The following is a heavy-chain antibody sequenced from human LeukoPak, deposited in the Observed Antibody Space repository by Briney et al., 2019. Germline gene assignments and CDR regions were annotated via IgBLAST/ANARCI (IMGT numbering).Heavy chain of an antibody. J-gene: IGHJ4*02. V-gene: IGHV3-23*01. Sequence: PGGSLRLSCAASGFTFSSYAMNWVRQAPGKGLEWVSGISTAGGSTYYVDSVRGRFIISRDNSKNTLFLQMNSLRAEDTAVYYCAKDRQAVIEAAETPRPFDSWGQGTLVTVSS. CDR1: GFTFSSYA. CDR2: ISTAGGST. CDR3: AKDRQAVIEAAETPRPFDS. D-gene: IGHD6-13*01.